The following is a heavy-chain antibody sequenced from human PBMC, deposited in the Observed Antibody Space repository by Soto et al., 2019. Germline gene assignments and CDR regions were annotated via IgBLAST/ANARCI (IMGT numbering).Heavy chain of an antibody. J-gene: IGHJ4*02. CDR3: ARGVRPYVVGAVDY. CDR1: GFTFSSYN. D-gene: IGHD1-26*01. CDR2: ISYSTTYI. Sequence: EVQLVESGGGLVKPGGSLRLSCAASGFTFSSYNMNWVRQAPGKGLEWVSSISYSTTYIYYADSVQGQFTISRDNAKNALDLQLSSRRAAEAAAYYWARGVRPYVVGAVDYRGQGTLVTVSS. V-gene: IGHV3-21*02.